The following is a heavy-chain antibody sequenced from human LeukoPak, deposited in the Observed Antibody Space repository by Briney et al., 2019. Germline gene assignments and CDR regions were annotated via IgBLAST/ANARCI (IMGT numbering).Heavy chain of an antibody. Sequence: GGSLRLSCAASGFTFSSYEMNWVRQAPGKGLEWVSYISSSGSTIYYADSVKGRLTISRDNAKNSLYLQMNSLRAEDTAVYYCAREPMGATYFDYWGQGTLVTVSS. V-gene: IGHV3-48*03. J-gene: IGHJ4*02. CDR1: GFTFSSYE. CDR2: ISSSGSTI. D-gene: IGHD1-26*01. CDR3: AREPMGATYFDY.